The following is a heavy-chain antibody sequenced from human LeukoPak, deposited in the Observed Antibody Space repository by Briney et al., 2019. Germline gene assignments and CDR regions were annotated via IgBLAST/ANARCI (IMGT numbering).Heavy chain of an antibody. D-gene: IGHD2-15*01. J-gene: IGHJ4*02. CDR3: GSHCSGGTCPEY. V-gene: IGHV3-7*01. CDR2: VKQDGSIK. Sequence: PGGSLRLSCAASGLSFGDYWMTWVRQAPGKGLEWVANVKQDGSIKNYVDSVKGRFTISRDNAKKSVYLQMNSLRAEDTAFYYCGSHCSGGTCPEYWGQGARVTVAS. CDR1: GLSFGDYW.